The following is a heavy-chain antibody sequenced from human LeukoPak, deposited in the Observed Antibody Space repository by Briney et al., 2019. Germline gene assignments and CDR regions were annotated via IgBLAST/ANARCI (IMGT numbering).Heavy chain of an antibody. D-gene: IGHD3-9*01. CDR3: ARNDILTIFDY. V-gene: IGHV3-21*01. J-gene: IGHJ4*02. Sequence: AGGSLRLSCAASGFTFSSYSMKWVRQAPGKGLEWVSSISSSSSYIYYADSVKGRFTISRDNAKNSLYLQMNSLRAEDTAVYYCARNDILTIFDYWGQGTLVTVSS. CDR1: GFTFSSYS. CDR2: ISSSSSYI.